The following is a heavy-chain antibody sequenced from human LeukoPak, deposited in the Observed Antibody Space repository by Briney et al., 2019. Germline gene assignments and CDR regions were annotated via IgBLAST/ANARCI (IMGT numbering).Heavy chain of an antibody. CDR1: GFTLRSYW. Sequence: PGGSLRLSCVASGFTLRSYWMHWVRQVPGKGLVWVSRINNAGSSTNYADSVKGRFTISRDNAKNTLYLQMSSLRAEDTAVYFCARAYGMDVWGQGTTVTVS. CDR3: ARAYGMDV. J-gene: IGHJ6*02. V-gene: IGHV3-74*01. CDR2: INNAGSST.